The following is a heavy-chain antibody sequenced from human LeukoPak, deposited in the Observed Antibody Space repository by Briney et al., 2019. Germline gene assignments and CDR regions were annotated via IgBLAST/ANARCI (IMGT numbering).Heavy chain of an antibody. CDR1: GFTFSSHC. CDR2: IWYDGSDK. CDR3: ARGGVGATSPPDY. D-gene: IGHD1-26*01. V-gene: IGHV3-33*01. J-gene: IGHJ4*02. Sequence: GGSLRLSCAASGFTFSSHCMHWVRQAPGKGLEWVAVIWYDGSDKYYADSVKGRFTISRDNSKNTLYLQMNSLRAEDTAVYYCARGGVGATSPPDYWGQGSLVTVSS.